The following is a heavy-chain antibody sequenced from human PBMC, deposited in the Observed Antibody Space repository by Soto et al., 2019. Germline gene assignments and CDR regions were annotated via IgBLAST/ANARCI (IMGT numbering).Heavy chain of an antibody. V-gene: IGHV4-4*07. Sequence: SETLSLTCTVSGGSISSYYWSWIRQPAGKGLEWIGRIYTSGSTNYNPSLKSRVTMSVDTSKNQFSLKLSSVTAADTAVYYCARGYYYGSGSYYNENVNYYYGMDVWGQGTTVTVYS. CDR1: GGSISSYY. CDR2: IYTSGST. CDR3: ARGYYYGSGSYYNENVNYYYGMDV. J-gene: IGHJ6*02. D-gene: IGHD3-10*01.